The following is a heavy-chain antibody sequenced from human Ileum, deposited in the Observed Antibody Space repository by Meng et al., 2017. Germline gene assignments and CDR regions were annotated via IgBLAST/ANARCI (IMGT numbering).Heavy chain of an antibody. CDR2: MNPNTGNT. J-gene: IGHJ4*02. CDR3: ARGRGLRLGELSLVCDN. V-gene: IGHV1-8*01. D-gene: IGHD3-16*02. Sequence: HVQQATSGPEVKKPVASVKVSCKAYGCTFTSYDINWVRQATGQGLEWMGWMNPNTGNTGYAQKFQGRVTMTRNTSISTAYMELGSLRSEDTAVYYCARGRGLRLGELSLVCDNWGQGTLVTVSS. CDR1: GCTFTSYD.